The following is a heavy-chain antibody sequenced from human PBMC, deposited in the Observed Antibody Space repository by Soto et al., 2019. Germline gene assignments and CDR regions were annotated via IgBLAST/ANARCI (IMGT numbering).Heavy chain of an antibody. CDR2: FVPEVGAT. CDR3: ADPTSDFCRGNVPPHPPGADYGLDV. D-gene: IGHD3-3*01. Sequence: ASVKVSCKVSGYTLTELSMHWVRQAPGQGLEWMGGFVPEVGATIYAQKFQGRVTITADASTGTAYMELSSLRSEDTAVYYCADPTSDFCRGNVPPHPPGADYGLDVWGQGTTVTVSS. J-gene: IGHJ6*02. V-gene: IGHV1-24*01. CDR1: GYTLTELS.